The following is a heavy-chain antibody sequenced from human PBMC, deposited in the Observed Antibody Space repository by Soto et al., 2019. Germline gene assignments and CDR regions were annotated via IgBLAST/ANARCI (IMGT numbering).Heavy chain of an antibody. CDR3: AHRPPGSLGELSLDY. CDR1: GFSLSTSGVG. V-gene: IGHV2-5*02. CDR2: IYWDDDK. J-gene: IGHJ4*02. D-gene: IGHD3-16*02. Sequence: QITLKESGPTLVKPTQTLTLTCTFSGFSLSTSGVGVGWIRQPPGKALEWLALIYWDDDKRYSPSLMGRLTITQDTSKNLVVLTMPHMDPVDTATYSCAHRPPGSLGELSLDYWRQGTLVPVSS.